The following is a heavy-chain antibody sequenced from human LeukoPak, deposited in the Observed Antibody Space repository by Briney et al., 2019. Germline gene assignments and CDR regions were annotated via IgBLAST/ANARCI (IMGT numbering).Heavy chain of an antibody. D-gene: IGHD6-13*01. Sequence: GGSLRLSCAASGFTFSSYSMNWVRQAPGKGLEWVSSISSSSSYIYYADSVKGRFTISRDNAKNSLYLQMNSLRAEDTAVYYCARDYSSSWYLGYYFDYWGQGTLVTVSS. CDR1: GFTFSSYS. J-gene: IGHJ4*02. CDR3: ARDYSSSWYLGYYFDY. CDR2: ISSSSSYI. V-gene: IGHV3-21*01.